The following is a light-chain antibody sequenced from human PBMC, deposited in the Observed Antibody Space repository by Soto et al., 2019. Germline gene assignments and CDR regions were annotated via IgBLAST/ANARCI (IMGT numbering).Light chain of an antibody. CDR3: VQGTHWPRA. CDR1: QSLVHSDGNTY. V-gene: IGKV2-30*02. CDR2: KVS. Sequence: VMTQSQLSLPVTLGQPASISCRSSQSLVHSDGNTYLNWLQQRPGQSPRRLIYKVSNRDSGVPDRFSGSGSGTDFTLTISRVEAEDVGVYYCVQGTHWPRAFGQGTKVDIK. J-gene: IGKJ1*01.